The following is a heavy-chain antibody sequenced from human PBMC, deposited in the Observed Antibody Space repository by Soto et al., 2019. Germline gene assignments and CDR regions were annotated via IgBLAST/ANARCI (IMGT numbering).Heavy chain of an antibody. CDR3: ARAGQQLVDY. CDR2: INHSGST. D-gene: IGHD6-13*01. Sequence: SETLSLTCAVYGGSFSGYYWSWIRQPPGKGLEWIGEINHSGSTNYNPSLKSRVTISVDTSKNQFSLKLSSVTAADTAVYYCARAGQQLVDYWGQGTLVTVSS. V-gene: IGHV4-34*01. CDR1: GGSFSGYY. J-gene: IGHJ4*02.